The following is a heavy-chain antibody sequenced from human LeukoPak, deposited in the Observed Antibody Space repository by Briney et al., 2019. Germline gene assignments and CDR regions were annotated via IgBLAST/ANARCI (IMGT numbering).Heavy chain of an antibody. D-gene: IGHD3-3*01. Sequence: KSSETLSLTCTVSGGSISSSSYYWGWLRQPPGKGLEWIGSIYYSGSTYYNPSLKGRVTISVDTSKNQFSLKLSSVTAADTAVYYCASPVQGDFWSGETSFDYWGQGTLVTVSS. V-gene: IGHV4-39*01. CDR2: IYYSGST. CDR1: GGSISSSSYY. CDR3: ASPVQGDFWSGETSFDY. J-gene: IGHJ4*02.